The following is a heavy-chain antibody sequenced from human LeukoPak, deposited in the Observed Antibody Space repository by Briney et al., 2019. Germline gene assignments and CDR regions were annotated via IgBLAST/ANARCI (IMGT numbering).Heavy chain of an antibody. CDR2: ISYSGST. D-gene: IGHD4-11*01. J-gene: IGHJ4*02. CDR1: GGSINSGGYY. V-gene: IGHV4-31*03. Sequence: SQTLSLTCTVSGGSINSGGYYWSWIRQHPGKGLEWTGYISYSGSTYYNPSLKSRVTISLDTSKNQFSLRLSSVSTADTAVYFCTVGPHHYFDSWGQGTLVTVSS. CDR3: TVGPHHYFDS.